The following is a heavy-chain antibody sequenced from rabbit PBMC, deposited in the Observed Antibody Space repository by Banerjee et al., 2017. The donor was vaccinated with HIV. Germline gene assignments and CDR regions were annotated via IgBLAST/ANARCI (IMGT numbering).Heavy chain of an antibody. CDR2: IVPIFGVT. Sequence: QEQLVESGGGLVQPGGSLKLSCKASGFDFSTYSMSWVRQAPGKGLEWIGYIVPIFGVTYYANWVNGRFSISRENAQNTVFLQMTSLTAADTATYFCARDGAGGSYFALWGQGTLVTVS. D-gene: IGHD8-1*01. CDR3: ARDGAGGSYFAL. CDR1: GFDFSTYS. V-gene: IGHV1S47*01. J-gene: IGHJ3*01.